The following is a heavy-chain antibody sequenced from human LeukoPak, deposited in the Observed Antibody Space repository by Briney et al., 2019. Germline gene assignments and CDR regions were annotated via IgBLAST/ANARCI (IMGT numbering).Heavy chain of an antibody. CDR3: ARIAAAGPNLIDY. J-gene: IGHJ4*02. CDR2: INHSGST. CDR1: GGSFSGYY. D-gene: IGHD6-13*01. V-gene: IGHV4-34*01. Sequence: SETLSLTCAVYGGSFSGYYWSWIRQPPGKGLEWIGEINHSGSTNYNPSLKSRVTISVDTSKNQFSLKLSSVTAADTAVYYCARIAAAGPNLIDYRGQGTLVTVSS.